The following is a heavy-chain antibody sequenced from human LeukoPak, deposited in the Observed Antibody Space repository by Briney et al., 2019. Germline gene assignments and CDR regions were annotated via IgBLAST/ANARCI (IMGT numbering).Heavy chain of an antibody. J-gene: IGHJ5*02. Sequence: SETLSLTCTVSGGSITTGNYYWSWIRQPAGKGLEWIGHIYTTGSTNYNPSLKRRVTTSIDSSKNQFSLKLTSVTAADTAVYYCAREGFDCSGTSCCYWFDPWGQGTLVTVSS. CDR3: AREGFDCSGTSCCYWFDP. CDR1: GGSITTGNYY. D-gene: IGHD2-2*01. V-gene: IGHV4-61*09. CDR2: IYTTGST.